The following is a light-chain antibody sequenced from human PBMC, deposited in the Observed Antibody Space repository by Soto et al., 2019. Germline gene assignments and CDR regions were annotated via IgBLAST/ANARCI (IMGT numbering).Light chain of an antibody. Sequence: EIVLTQSPGTLSLSPGERATLSCRASQSVSSSYFAWYQQKPGQAPRLLIYGASSRATGIPDRFSGSGSGTDFTLTISRLEPEDFAVYYCQQYGSSLFGPGTKVDIK. CDR1: QSVSSSY. CDR2: GAS. CDR3: QQYGSSL. J-gene: IGKJ3*01. V-gene: IGKV3-20*01.